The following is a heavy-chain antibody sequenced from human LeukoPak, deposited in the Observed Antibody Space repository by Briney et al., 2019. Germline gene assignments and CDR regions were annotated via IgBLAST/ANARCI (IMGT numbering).Heavy chain of an antibody. Sequence: SETLSLTCAVYGGSFSGFYWSWIRQPPGKGLEWIGEINHSGSTNYNPSLKSRVTISVDTSKNQFSLKLSSVTAADTAVYYCARDRYYYDSSARYFDYWGQGTLVTVSS. CDR3: ARDRYYYDSSARYFDY. D-gene: IGHD3-22*01. CDR1: GGSFSGFY. CDR2: INHSGST. J-gene: IGHJ4*02. V-gene: IGHV4-34*01.